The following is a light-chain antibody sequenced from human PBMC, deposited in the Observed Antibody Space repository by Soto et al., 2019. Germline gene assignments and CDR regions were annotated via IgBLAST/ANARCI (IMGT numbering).Light chain of an antibody. CDR2: EVS. V-gene: IGLV2-14*01. CDR1: SSDVGGYNY. Sequence: QPVLTQPASVSGSPGQSITISCTGTSSDVGGYNYVSWYQQHPGKAPKLMIYEVSNRPSGVSNRFSGSKSGNTASLTISGLQAEDEADYYCSSYTSSSTLENVFGTGTKVTVL. J-gene: IGLJ1*01. CDR3: SSYTSSSTLENV.